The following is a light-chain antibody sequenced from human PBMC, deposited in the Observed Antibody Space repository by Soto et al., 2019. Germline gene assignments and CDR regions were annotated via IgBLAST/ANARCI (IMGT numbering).Light chain of an antibody. V-gene: IGKV3-15*01. CDR3: QRQSNWPRT. CDR1: QSVSNN. Sequence: EIVLTQSPVTLSVSPGERATLPCRASQSVSNNLAWYQQKPGQAPRLLIHGASTRATGIPARFSGSGSGTEFTLTISSLQSEAFAIPYCQRQSNWPRTVGQGTKV. J-gene: IGKJ1*01. CDR2: GAS.